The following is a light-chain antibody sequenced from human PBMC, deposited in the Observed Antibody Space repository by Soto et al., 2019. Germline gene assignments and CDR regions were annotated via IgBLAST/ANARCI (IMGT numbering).Light chain of an antibody. Sequence: TQSPSILPASVGDRVTIACRASQSISNWLAWYQQKPGQAPRLLIYGASSRATGIPDRFSGSGSGTDFTLTISRLEPEDFAVYYCQQYGSSPWTFGQGTKVDIK. CDR2: GAS. J-gene: IGKJ1*01. CDR3: QQYGSSPWT. V-gene: IGKV3-20*01. CDR1: QSISNW.